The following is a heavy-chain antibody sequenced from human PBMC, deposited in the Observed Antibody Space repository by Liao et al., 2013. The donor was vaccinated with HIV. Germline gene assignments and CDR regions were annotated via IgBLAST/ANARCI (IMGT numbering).Heavy chain of an antibody. J-gene: IGHJ4*02. CDR2: MYTSRDT. V-gene: IGHV4-4*07. D-gene: IGHD3-3*01. CDR1: GGSISSYF. CDR3: ALLGYSDDY. Sequence: VQLQESGPGLVKPSETLSLXCTVSGGSISSYFWSWIRQPAGKGLEWIGRMYTSRDTKYNPSLKSRVTISVDTSKNQFSLKLSSVTAADTAVYYCALLGYSDDYWGQGTLVTVSS.